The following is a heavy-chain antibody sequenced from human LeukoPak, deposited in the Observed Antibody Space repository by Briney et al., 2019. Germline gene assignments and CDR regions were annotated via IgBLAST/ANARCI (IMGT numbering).Heavy chain of an antibody. J-gene: IGHJ4*02. Sequence: ASVKVSCKVSGYTLSQLYVQWVRQAPGKGLEWMGGFDPEEGETIFAQKLQGRVTVTEDTSTHTVYMELSSLRSEDTAVYYCAISRTYYYGAGSYYEWGQGTLVTVSS. D-gene: IGHD3-10*01. CDR3: AISRTYYYGAGSYYE. V-gene: IGHV1-24*01. CDR1: GYTLSQLY. CDR2: FDPEEGET.